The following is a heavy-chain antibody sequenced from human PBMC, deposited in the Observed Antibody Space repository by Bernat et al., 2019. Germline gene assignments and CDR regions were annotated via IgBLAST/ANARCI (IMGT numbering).Heavy chain of an antibody. Sequence: EVQLVESGGGLVQPGGSLRLSCAASGFTFSSYSMNWVRQAPGKGLEWVSYIRSSSSTIYYADSVKGRFTISRDNAKNSLYLQMNSLRAEDTAVYYCARDNCSSTSCYDYYYYGMDVWGQGTTVTVSS. CDR1: GFTFSSYS. CDR3: ARDNCSSTSCYDYYYYGMDV. CDR2: IRSSSSTI. V-gene: IGHV3-48*01. J-gene: IGHJ6*02. D-gene: IGHD2-2*01.